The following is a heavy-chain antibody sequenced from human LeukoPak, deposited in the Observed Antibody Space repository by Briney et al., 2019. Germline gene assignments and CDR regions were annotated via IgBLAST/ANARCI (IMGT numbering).Heavy chain of an antibody. Sequence: GGSLRLSCAASGFTLSSYAMSWVRQAPGKGLEWVSAISVSGNTYHADSVKGRFTISRDNSKNSLYLQMNSLRAEDTAVYYCARALIGYYFDYWGQGTLVTVSS. D-gene: IGHD2-8*01. V-gene: IGHV3-23*01. CDR2: ISVSGNT. J-gene: IGHJ4*02. CDR3: ARALIGYYFDY. CDR1: GFTLSSYA.